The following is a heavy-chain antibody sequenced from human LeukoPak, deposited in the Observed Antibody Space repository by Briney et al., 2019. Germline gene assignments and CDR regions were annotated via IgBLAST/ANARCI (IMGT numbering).Heavy chain of an antibody. CDR1: GGSISSGGYY. Sequence: SQTLSLTCTVSGGSISSGGYYWSWIRQHPGKGLEWIGYIYYSGSTYYNPSLKSRVTISVDTSKNQFSLKLSSVTAADTAVYYCARERRWKTYFDYWGQGTLVTVSS. V-gene: IGHV4-31*03. D-gene: IGHD4-23*01. CDR3: ARERRWKTYFDY. J-gene: IGHJ4*02. CDR2: IYYSGST.